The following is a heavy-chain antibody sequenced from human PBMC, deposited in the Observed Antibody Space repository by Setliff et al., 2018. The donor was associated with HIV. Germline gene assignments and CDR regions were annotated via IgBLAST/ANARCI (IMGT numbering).Heavy chain of an antibody. Sequence: SETLSLTCAVYGGSFTGYYWTWIRQPPGKGLELIGYIYYSGSTNYNPSLKSRVTISVDTSKNQFSLKLSSVTAADTAIYYCARLPDINSWPFDYWARGTLVTVSS. J-gene: IGHJ4*02. CDR1: GGSFTGYY. D-gene: IGHD6-13*01. CDR2: IYYSGST. CDR3: ARLPDINSWPFDY. V-gene: IGHV4-59*01.